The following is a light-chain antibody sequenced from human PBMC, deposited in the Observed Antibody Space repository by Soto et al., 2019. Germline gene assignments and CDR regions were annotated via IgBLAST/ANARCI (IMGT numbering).Light chain of an antibody. Sequence: TVLTQSPGTLSLSPGERAALSCRASQSVSSDWLAWYQQKPGQPPRLLIYGASNRATGIPDRFNGSGSGTDFTLTISRLEPEDFAFYFCQDYHGSPPTFGQGTMVEIK. CDR1: QSVSSDW. CDR3: QDYHGSPPT. J-gene: IGKJ1*01. CDR2: GAS. V-gene: IGKV3-20*01.